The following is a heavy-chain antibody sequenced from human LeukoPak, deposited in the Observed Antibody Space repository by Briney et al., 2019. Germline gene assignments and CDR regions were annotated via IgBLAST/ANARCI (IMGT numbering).Heavy chain of an antibody. J-gene: IGHJ4*02. D-gene: IGHD1-26*01. CDR2: IIPIFGTA. V-gene: IGHV1-69*13. CDR3: AREGSGSYPPFDY. Sequence: SVKVSCKASGGTFSSYAISWVRQAPGQGLEWMGGIIPIFGTANYAQKFQGRVTITADESTSTAYMELSSLRSEDTAVYYCAREGSGSYPPFDYWGQGTLVTVSS. CDR1: GGTFSSYA.